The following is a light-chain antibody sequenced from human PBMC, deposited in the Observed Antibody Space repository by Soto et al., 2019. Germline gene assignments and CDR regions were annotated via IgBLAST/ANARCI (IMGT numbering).Light chain of an antibody. V-gene: IGKV1-39*01. J-gene: IGKJ1*01. CDR3: QQSYSTPWT. CDR1: QSISIY. Sequence: DIQMTQSPSSLSASVGDRVTITCRASQSISIYLNWYQQKPGKAPNLLIYTASNLQSGVPSRFSGSASGTYFTLTIGSLQPEDFASYYCQQSYSTPWTFGQGTKVEIK. CDR2: TAS.